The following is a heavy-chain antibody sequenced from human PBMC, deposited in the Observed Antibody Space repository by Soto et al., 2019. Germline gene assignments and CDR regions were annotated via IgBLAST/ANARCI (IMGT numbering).Heavy chain of an antibody. V-gene: IGHV3-21*01. Sequence: PGGSLRLSCAASGFTFSSYSMNWVRQAPGKGLEWVSSISSSSSYIYYADSVKGRFTISRDNAKNSLYLQMNSLRAEDTAVYYCARGDSSGSRLFDYWGQGTLVTVSS. CDR1: GFTFSSYS. CDR3: ARGDSSGSRLFDY. J-gene: IGHJ4*02. D-gene: IGHD6-19*01. CDR2: ISSSSSYI.